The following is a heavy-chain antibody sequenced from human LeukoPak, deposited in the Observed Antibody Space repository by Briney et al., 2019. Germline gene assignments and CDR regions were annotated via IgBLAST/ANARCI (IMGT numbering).Heavy chain of an antibody. D-gene: IGHD6-13*01. J-gene: IGHJ1*01. CDR2: IYHSGST. V-gene: IGHV4-4*02. Sequence: SETLSLTCAVSGGSISSSNWWSWVRQPPGKGLEWIGEIYHSGSTNYNPSLKSRVTISVDKSKNQFSLKLSSVTAADTAVYYCASRLLAAAAGSEYFQHWGQGTLVTVSS. CDR1: GGSISSSNW. CDR3: ASRLLAAAAGSEYFQH.